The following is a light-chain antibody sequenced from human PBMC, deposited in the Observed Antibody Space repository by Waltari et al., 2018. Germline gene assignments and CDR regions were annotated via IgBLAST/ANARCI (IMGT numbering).Light chain of an antibody. CDR2: TTS. CDR1: ETIVSW. CDR3: QHYISSPWT. Sequence: DIQMTQFPSTLSASVGDTVTITCRASETIVSWLAWYQQKPGKAPRLLIHTTSNLATGVPSRFSGRGSGTQFTLTIGSLQPDDVATYYCQHYISSPWTFGQGTKVEIK. V-gene: IGKV1-5*03. J-gene: IGKJ1*01.